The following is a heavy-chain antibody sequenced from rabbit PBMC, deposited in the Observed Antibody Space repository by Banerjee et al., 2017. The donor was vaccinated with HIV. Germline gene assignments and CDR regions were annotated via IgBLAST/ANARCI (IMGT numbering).Heavy chain of an antibody. CDR3: ARDYRKSYTSGYAGYAYVNFNL. V-gene: IGHV1S43*01. CDR2: IYTSSGTT. Sequence: QQQLVESGGGLVKPEGSLTLTCKASGFDLSSYYFMCWVRQAPGKGLEWIACIYTSSGTTYYASWANGRFTVSLDNAQNTVFLQMTSLTAADTATYFCARDYRKSYTSGYAGYAYVNFNLWGPGTLVTVS. J-gene: IGHJ4*01. CDR1: GFDLSSYYF. D-gene: IGHD6-1*01.